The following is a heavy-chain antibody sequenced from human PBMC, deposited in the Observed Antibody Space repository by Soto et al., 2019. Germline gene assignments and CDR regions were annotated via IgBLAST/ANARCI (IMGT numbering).Heavy chain of an antibody. J-gene: IGHJ4*02. CDR3: ARGGDILTGYYTLDY. V-gene: IGHV1-69*13. CDR2: IIPIFGTA. D-gene: IGHD3-9*01. CDR1: GGTFSSYA. Sequence: ASVKVSCKASGGTFSSYAISWVRQAPGQGLEWMGGIIPIFGTANYAQKFQGRVTITADESTSTAYMELSSLRSEDTAVYYCARGGDILTGYYTLDYWGQGTLVTVSS.